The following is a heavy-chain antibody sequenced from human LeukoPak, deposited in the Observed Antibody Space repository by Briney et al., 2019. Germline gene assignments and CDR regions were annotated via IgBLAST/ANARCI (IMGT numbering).Heavy chain of an antibody. Sequence: SETLSLTCTVSGGSISSYYWSWLRQPLGKGLEWIGYIYYSGSTNYNPSLKSRVTISVDTSKNQFSLKLSSVTAADTAVYYCARRITGTTSWFDPWGQGTLVTVSS. CDR3: ARRITGTTSWFDP. CDR2: IYYSGST. CDR1: GGSISSYY. D-gene: IGHD1-7*01. J-gene: IGHJ5*02. V-gene: IGHV4-59*01.